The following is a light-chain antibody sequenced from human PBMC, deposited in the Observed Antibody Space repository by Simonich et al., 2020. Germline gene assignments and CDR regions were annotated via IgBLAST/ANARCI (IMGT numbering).Light chain of an antibody. CDR2: DAS. V-gene: IGKV3D-20*01. CDR1: QSVSSN. J-gene: IGKJ4*01. Sequence: EIVMTQSPATLSVSPGERATLTCRASQSVSSNLAWYQQKPGLAPRLLINDASSRAPGIPDRFSGSGSGTDFTLTISRLEPEDFAVYYCQQYGSSPFTFGGGTKVEIK. CDR3: QQYGSSPFT.